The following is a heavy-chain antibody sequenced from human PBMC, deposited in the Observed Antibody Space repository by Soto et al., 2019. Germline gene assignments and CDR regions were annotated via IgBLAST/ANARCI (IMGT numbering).Heavy chain of an antibody. Sequence: SETLSLTCTVSGGSISSGGYYWSWIRQHPGKGLEWIGCIYYSGSTYYNPSLKSRVTISVDTSKNQFSLKLSSVTAADTAVYYCARVSGDDFWSGYYYGMDVWGQGTTVTVSS. CDR3: ARVSGDDFWSGYYYGMDV. J-gene: IGHJ6*02. CDR1: GGSISSGGYY. D-gene: IGHD3-3*01. V-gene: IGHV4-31*03. CDR2: IYYSGST.